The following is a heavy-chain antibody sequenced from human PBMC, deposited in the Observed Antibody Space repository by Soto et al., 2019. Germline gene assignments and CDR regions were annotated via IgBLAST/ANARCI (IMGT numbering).Heavy chain of an antibody. CDR3: ARHGQWLVTGYFYYGMDV. CDR2: IYYNGST. J-gene: IGHJ6*02. Sequence: VSGGSISSYYWGWIRQPPGKGLEWIGYIYYNGSTNYNPSLKSRVTISVDTSKNQFSLKLSSVTAADTAVYYCARHGQWLVTGYFYYGMDVWGQGTTVTVSS. D-gene: IGHD6-19*01. CDR1: GGSISSYY. V-gene: IGHV4-59*08.